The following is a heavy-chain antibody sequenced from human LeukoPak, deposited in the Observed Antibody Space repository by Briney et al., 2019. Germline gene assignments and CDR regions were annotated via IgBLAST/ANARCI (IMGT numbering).Heavy chain of an antibody. Sequence: PGGSLRLSCAASGFTFSSYAMSWVRQAPGKGLEWVSAISGSGGSTYYADSVKGRFTISRDNSKNTLYLQMNSLRAEDTAVYYCAKDPDILTGPSGGSWGQGTLVTVSS. CDR2: ISGSGGST. D-gene: IGHD3-9*01. CDR1: GFTFSSYA. V-gene: IGHV3-23*01. J-gene: IGHJ5*02. CDR3: AKDPDILTGPSGGS.